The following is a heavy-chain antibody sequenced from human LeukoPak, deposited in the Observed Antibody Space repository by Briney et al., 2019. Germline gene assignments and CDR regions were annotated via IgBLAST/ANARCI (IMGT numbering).Heavy chain of an antibody. CDR1: GYTFTGYY. J-gene: IGHJ3*02. D-gene: IGHD3-22*01. CDR2: INPNSGGT. V-gene: IGHV1-2*02. Sequence: GASVKVSCKASGYTFTGYYMHWVRQAPGQGLEWMGWINPNSGGTNYAQKFQGRVTMTRDTSISTAYMELSRLRSDDTAVYYCARERYYYDSSGYLRGANAFDIWGQGTVVTVSS. CDR3: ARERYYYDSSGYLRGANAFDI.